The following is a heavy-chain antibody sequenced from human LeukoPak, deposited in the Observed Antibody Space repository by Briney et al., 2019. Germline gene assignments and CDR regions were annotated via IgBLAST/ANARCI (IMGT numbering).Heavy chain of an antibody. D-gene: IGHD6-13*01. J-gene: IGHJ3*02. CDR1: GYSFTSYW. Sequence: GESLKISCKGSGYSFTSYWIGWVRQMPGKGLEWMGIIYPGDSDTRYSPSFQGQVTISADKSISTAYLQWSSLKASDTAMYYCAKSRETRSSSWSSDAFDIWGQGTMVTVSP. CDR2: IYPGDSDT. V-gene: IGHV5-51*01. CDR3: AKSRETRSSSWSSDAFDI.